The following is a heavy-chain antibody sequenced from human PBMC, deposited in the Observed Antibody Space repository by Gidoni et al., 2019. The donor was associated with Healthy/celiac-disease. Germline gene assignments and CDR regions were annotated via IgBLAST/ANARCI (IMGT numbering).Heavy chain of an antibody. J-gene: IGHJ4*02. CDR1: GGTFSSYA. V-gene: IGHV1-69*10. D-gene: IGHD5-12*01. CDR3: ARGDGIAVPQWLRLMY. Sequence: QVQLVQSGAEVKKPGSSVKVSCKASGGTFSSYATSWVRQAPGQGLEWMGGIIPILGIANYAQKVQGRVKITADKSTSTAYMELSSLRSEDTAVYYCARGDGIAVPQWLRLMYWGQGTLVTVSS. CDR2: IIPILGIA.